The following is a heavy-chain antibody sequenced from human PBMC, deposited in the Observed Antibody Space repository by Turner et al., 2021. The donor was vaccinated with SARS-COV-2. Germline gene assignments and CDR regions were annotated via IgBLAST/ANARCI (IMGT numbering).Heavy chain of an antibody. J-gene: IGHJ4*02. CDR1: GFTVSRNY. CDR2: IYSGGST. Sequence: EVQLGETGEGWIQPGGSLRLSCAASGFTVSRNYRSWGRQAPGKGLEWVSVIYSGGSTYSEESVKGRFTISRDNSKNTLYLQMNSLRAEDTAVYYCARGPHPRGFDYWGQGTLVTVSS. D-gene: IGHD3-10*01. V-gene: IGHV3-53*02. CDR3: ARGPHPRGFDY.